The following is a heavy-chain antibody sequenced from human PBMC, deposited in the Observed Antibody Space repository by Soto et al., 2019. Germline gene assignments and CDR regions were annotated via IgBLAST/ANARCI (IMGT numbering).Heavy chain of an antibody. D-gene: IGHD6-19*01. CDR1: DFAFTNAW. Sequence: PGGSLRLSCAASDFAFTNAWINWVRQAPGKGLEWVSYISSSGSTIYYADSVKGRFTISRDNAKNSLYLQMNSLRAVDTAVYYCARDPYRIAVAEMNFDYWGQGTLVTVSS. J-gene: IGHJ4*02. V-gene: IGHV3-11*01. CDR2: ISSSGSTI. CDR3: ARDPYRIAVAEMNFDY.